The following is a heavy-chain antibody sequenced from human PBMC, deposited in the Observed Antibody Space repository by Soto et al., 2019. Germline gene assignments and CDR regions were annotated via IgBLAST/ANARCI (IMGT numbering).Heavy chain of an antibody. Sequence: SLKISCAASGFTFDDYAMHWVRQAPGKGLEWVSGISWNSGSIGYADSVKGRFTISRDNAKNSLYLQMNSLRAEDTALYYCATSDYGSGSYYNDYWGQGTLVTVSS. J-gene: IGHJ4*02. CDR2: ISWNSGSI. CDR1: GFTFDDYA. D-gene: IGHD3-10*01. CDR3: ATSDYGSGSYYNDY. V-gene: IGHV3-9*01.